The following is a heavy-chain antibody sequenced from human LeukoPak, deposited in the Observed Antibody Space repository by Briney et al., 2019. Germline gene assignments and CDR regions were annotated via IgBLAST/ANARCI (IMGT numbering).Heavy chain of an antibody. CDR2: INPSGDNT. V-gene: IGHV1-46*01. Sequence: ASVKVSCKASGYTFTNNYMHWVRQAPGQGLEWMGIINPSGDNTWYAQKFQGRVTMTRDMATSTDYMEVSSLESEDTAVYYCARDNSQGDSAWWFDPWGQGTLVTVSS. CDR1: GYTFTNNY. CDR3: ARDNSQGDSAWWFDP. D-gene: IGHD1-26*01. J-gene: IGHJ5*02.